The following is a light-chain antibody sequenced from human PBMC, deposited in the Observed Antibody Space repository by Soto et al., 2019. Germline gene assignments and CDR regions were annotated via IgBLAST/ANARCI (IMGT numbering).Light chain of an antibody. J-gene: IGLJ3*02. Sequence: QSVLTQPASVSGSPGQSITISCTGTSSDVGSFNFVSWYQQHPGKAPKLMIYEVSNRPSGVSNRFSGSKSGNTDSLTISGLQAEDEADYYCSSYTYSSTWVFGGGTKLTVL. CDR3: SSYTYSSTWV. CDR2: EVS. CDR1: SSDVGSFNF. V-gene: IGLV2-14*01.